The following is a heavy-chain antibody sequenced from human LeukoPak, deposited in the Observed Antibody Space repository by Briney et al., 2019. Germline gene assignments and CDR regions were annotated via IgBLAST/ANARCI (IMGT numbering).Heavy chain of an antibody. D-gene: IGHD3-22*01. V-gene: IGHV4-4*02. CDR1: GGSISSSNW. Sequence: SGTLSLTCAVSGGSISSSNWWSWGRQPPGKGLGWIGEIYHSGSTNYNPSLKRRVTISVDKSKNQFSLKLSSVPAADTAVYYCARGITMTRQSRNSRGPLDYWGQGTLVTVSS. CDR3: ARGITMTRQSRNSRGPLDY. CDR2: IYHSGST. J-gene: IGHJ4*02.